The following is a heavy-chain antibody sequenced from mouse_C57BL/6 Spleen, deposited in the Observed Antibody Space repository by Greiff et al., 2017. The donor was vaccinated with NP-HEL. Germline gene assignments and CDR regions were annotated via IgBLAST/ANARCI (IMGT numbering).Heavy chain of an antibody. V-gene: IGHV2-6*03. Sequence: QVQLKQSGPGLVAPSQSLSITCTVSGFSLTSYGVHWVRQPPGKGLEWLVVIWSDGSTTYNSALKSRLSISKDNSKSQVFLKMNSLQTDDTAMYYCARQVPYDYDEGYAMDYWGQGTSVTVSS. CDR1: GFSLTSYG. CDR2: IWSDGST. CDR3: ARQVPYDYDEGYAMDY. D-gene: IGHD2-4*01. J-gene: IGHJ4*01.